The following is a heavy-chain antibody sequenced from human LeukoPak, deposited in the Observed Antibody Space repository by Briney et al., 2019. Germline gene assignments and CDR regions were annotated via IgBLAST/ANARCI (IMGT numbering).Heavy chain of an antibody. CDR2: IYTSGST. CDR1: GGSISSYY. Sequence: SETLSLTCTVSGGSISSYYWSWIRQPAGKGLEWIGRIYTSGSTNYNPSLKSRVTTSVDTSKNQLSLKLSSVTAADTAVYYCARDRYYYDSSGYRWFDPWGQGTLVTVSS. V-gene: IGHV4-4*07. J-gene: IGHJ5*02. CDR3: ARDRYYYDSSGYRWFDP. D-gene: IGHD3-22*01.